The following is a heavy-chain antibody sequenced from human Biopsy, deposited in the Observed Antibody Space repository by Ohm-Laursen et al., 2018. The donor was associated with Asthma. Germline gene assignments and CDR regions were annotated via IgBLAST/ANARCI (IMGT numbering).Heavy chain of an antibody. CDR3: ASDFPKDYVRYNFQF. D-gene: IGHD4-17*01. V-gene: IGHV1-24*01. CDR2: HDHEEGGT. CDR1: GYSLTDLS. Sequence: GASVYVSCKISGYSLTDLSMHWVRQAPGQGLEWMGGHDHEEGGTVNARRFQGRVTMTEDTSTDTAYMELSSLSSDDTAVYYCASDFPKDYVRYNFQFWGQGTLVTVSS. J-gene: IGHJ4*02.